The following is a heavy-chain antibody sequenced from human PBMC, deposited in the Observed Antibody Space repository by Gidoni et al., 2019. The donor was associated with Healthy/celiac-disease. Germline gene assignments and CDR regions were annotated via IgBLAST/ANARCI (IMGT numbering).Heavy chain of an antibody. CDR3: ARDWVVAAAGTYEGWFDP. CDR1: GFTFSSYS. J-gene: IGHJ5*02. Sequence: EVQLVESGGGLVQPGGSLIPSCAASGFTFSSYSMNWVRQAPGKGLEWVSYISSSSSTIYYADSVKGRFTISRDNAKNSLYLQMNSLRAEDTAVYYCARDWVVAAAGTYEGWFDPWGQGTLVTVSS. D-gene: IGHD6-13*01. CDR2: ISSSSSTI. V-gene: IGHV3-48*01.